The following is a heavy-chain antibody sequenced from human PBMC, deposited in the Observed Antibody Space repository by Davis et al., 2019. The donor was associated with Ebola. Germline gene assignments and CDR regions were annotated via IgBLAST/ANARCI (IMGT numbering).Heavy chain of an antibody. D-gene: IGHD6-19*01. CDR2: IKQDGSEK. CDR1: GFTFSSYW. J-gene: IGHJ6*04. CDR3: ARGSTVAGTWVYYYYGMDV. V-gene: IGHV3-7*03. Sequence: GESLKISCAASGFTFSSYWMSWVRQAPGKGLEWVANIKQDGSEKYYVDSVKGRFTISRDNAKNSLYLQMNSLRAEDTAVYYCARGSTVAGTWVYYYYGMDVWGKGTTVTVSS.